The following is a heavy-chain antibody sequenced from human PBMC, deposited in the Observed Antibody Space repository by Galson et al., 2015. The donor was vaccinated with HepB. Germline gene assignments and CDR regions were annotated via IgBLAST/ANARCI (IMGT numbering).Heavy chain of an antibody. V-gene: IGHV3-66*01. D-gene: IGHD5-12*01. Sequence: SLRLSCAASGFTVSGSYMSWVRQAPGKGLDWVSVIYSSGATYYADSVKGRFTISRDFSKNTLYLQINNVRAEDTAIYYCAREERTDIATSGSAYWGQGTLVTVSS. CDR1: GFTVSGSY. J-gene: IGHJ4*02. CDR3: AREERTDIATSGSAY. CDR2: IYSSGAT.